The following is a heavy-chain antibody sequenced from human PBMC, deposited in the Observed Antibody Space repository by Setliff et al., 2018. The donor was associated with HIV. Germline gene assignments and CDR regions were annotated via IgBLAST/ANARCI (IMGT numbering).Heavy chain of an antibody. CDR3: AREFPGGTKGFDY. CDR1: GYTFTSYI. J-gene: IGHJ4*02. CDR2: IAPSSGGT. D-gene: IGHD1-1*01. Sequence: ASVKVSCKASGYTFTSYILHWVRQAAGQGLEWVGRIAPSSGGTHYAQKFQDRVTMTRDTSTSTVYMDLSRLRSEDTAVYYCAREFPGGTKGFDYWGQGTLVTVSS. V-gene: IGHV1-46*01.